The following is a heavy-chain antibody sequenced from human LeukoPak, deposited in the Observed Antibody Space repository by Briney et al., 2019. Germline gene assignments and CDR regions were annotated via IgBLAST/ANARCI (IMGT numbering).Heavy chain of an antibody. Sequence: SETLSLTCAVYGGSFSGYYWSWIRQPPGKGLEWIGEINHSGSTNYNPSLKSRVTISVDTSKNQFSLKLSSVTAADTAVYYCASHILGYRSGGSCYGNYWGQGTLVTVSS. CDR2: INHSGST. V-gene: IGHV4-34*01. CDR1: GGSFSGYY. D-gene: IGHD2-15*01. CDR3: ASHILGYRSGGSCYGNY. J-gene: IGHJ4*02.